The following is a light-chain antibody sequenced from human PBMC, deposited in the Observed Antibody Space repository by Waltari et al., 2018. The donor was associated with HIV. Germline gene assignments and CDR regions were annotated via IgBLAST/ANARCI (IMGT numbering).Light chain of an antibody. CDR1: KSISSW. J-gene: IGKJ2*01. CDR3: QQYNSYLYT. Sequence: DMQIRQCLSTPSASVGDIDTRTCRASKSISSWLAWYQQKPGKAPKLLIQKASSLESGVPSRFSGSGSGTEFTLTISSLQPDDFATYYCQQYNSYLYTFGQGTKLEIK. V-gene: IGKV1-5*03. CDR2: KAS.